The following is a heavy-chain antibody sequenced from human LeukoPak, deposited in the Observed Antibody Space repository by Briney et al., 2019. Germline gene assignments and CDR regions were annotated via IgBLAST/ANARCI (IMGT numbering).Heavy chain of an antibody. J-gene: IGHJ3*02. CDR2: INPNSGGT. CDR3: ARDLGATTYAFDI. D-gene: IGHD1-26*01. CDR1: GYTFTGYY. Sequence: ASVKVSCKASGYTFTGYYMHWVRQAPGQGLEWMGWINPNSGGTNYAQKFQGRVTMTRDTSISTAYMELSRLRSDDTAVYYCARDLGATTYAFDIWGQGTMVTVSS. V-gene: IGHV1-2*02.